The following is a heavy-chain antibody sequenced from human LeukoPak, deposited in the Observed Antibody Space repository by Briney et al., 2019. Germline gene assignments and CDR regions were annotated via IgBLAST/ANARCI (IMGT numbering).Heavy chain of an antibody. CDR1: GYTFTDYS. Sequence: APVKVSRKASGYTFTDYSMHWVRQAPGQGLEWMGWINPNSGSTNYPQKFQGRVTMTRDTSVNTAYMELNRLTSDDTAVYYCVRGGELNGDYFPPYTCFDPWGQGALVTVSS. D-gene: IGHD4-17*01. J-gene: IGHJ5*02. CDR3: VRGGELNGDYFPPYTCFDP. V-gene: IGHV1-2*02. CDR2: INPNSGST.